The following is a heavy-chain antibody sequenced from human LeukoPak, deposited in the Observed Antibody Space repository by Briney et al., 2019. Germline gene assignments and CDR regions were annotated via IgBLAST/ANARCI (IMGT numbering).Heavy chain of an antibody. V-gene: IGHV2-5*02. CDR1: GFSLSTSGVG. CDR3: AHRLSTWGSGWYSAAFDL. CDR2: IYWDDDK. D-gene: IGHD6-19*01. Sequence: SGPTLVNPTQTLTLTCTFSGFSLSTSGVGVGWIRQPPGKALEWLALIYWDDDKRYSPSLKARLTITKVTSKSRVVLTMTNMDPVDTATYYCAHRLSTWGSGWYSAAFDLWGQGTMVTVSS. J-gene: IGHJ3*01.